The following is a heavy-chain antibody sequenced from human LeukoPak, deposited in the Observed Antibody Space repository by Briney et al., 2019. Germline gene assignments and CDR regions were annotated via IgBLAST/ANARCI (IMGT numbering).Heavy chain of an antibody. CDR2: ISGSGGST. J-gene: IGHJ4*02. V-gene: IGHV3-23*01. CDR3: AKQRGSGSYYYFDY. D-gene: IGHD1-26*01. Sequence: GGSLRLSCAASGFTFSSYAMSWVRQAPGKGLEWVSTISGSGGSTYYADSVKGRFTISRDNSKNTLYLQMNSLRAEDTAVYYCAKQRGSGSYYYFDYWGQGTLVTVSS. CDR1: GFTFSSYA.